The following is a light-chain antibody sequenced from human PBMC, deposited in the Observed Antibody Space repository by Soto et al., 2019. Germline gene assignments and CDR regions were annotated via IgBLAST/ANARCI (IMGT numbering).Light chain of an antibody. CDR1: SSNIGTNY. CDR3: AAWDENLSANYL. Sequence: QSVLTQPPSASGTPGQRVTISCSGSSSNIGTNYVYWYQQLPGTAPKLLIYRNTQRPSGVPDRFSGSKSGTSASLAISGLRSEDEAEYYCAAWDENLSANYLFGTGTKVTVL. V-gene: IGLV1-47*01. CDR2: RNT. J-gene: IGLJ1*01.